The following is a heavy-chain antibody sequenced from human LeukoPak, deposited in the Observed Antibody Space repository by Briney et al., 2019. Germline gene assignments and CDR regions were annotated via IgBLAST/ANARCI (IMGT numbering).Heavy chain of an antibody. J-gene: IGHJ5*02. V-gene: IGHV4-61*02. D-gene: IGHD5-24*01. CDR3: ARGRATILDWFDP. CDR1: GRFISSGSYC. CDR2: YYTSGST. Sequence: PSLTVSLIRGFCGRFISSGSYCWRWIRQPAGKGLEWIGRYYTSGSTNYNPPRKSRVTISVDTSKNHFSMKLTSVTAGDTGVYNCARGRATILDWFDPGGQGTLVTVSS.